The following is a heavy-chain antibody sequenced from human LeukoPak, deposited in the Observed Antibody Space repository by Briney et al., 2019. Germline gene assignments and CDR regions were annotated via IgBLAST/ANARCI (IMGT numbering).Heavy chain of an antibody. Sequence: GESLRLSCAASGFTFSSYAMNWVRQAPGKGLEWVSSISSTSTYIFYTDSVKGRFTISRDNARNSLYLQMNSLRADDTAVYYCASHGSGTVPRWGQGTLVTVSS. J-gene: IGHJ4*02. CDR1: GFTFSSYA. CDR3: ASHGSGTVPR. V-gene: IGHV3-21*01. CDR2: ISSTSTYI. D-gene: IGHD3-10*01.